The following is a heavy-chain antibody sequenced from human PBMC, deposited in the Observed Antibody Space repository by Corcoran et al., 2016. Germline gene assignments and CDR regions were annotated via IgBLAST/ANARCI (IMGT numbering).Heavy chain of an antibody. CDR2: IKQDGSEK. Sequence: EVQLVESGGGLVQPGGSLRLSCVASGFTFSNYWMSWVRQAPGKGLEWVANIKQDGSEKYYVDSVKGRFTISRDNAKNSLYLQMNRLRAEDTAVYYCARDDTIFGVVITGCFDPWGQGTLVTVSS. D-gene: IGHD3-3*01. CDR1: GFTFSNYW. V-gene: IGHV3-7*01. J-gene: IGHJ5*02. CDR3: ARDDTIFGVVITGCFDP.